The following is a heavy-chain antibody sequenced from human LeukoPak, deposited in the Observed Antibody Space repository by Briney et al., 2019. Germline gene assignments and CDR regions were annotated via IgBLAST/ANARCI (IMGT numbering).Heavy chain of an antibody. CDR2: IIPILGIA. CDR1: GGTFSSYA. V-gene: IGHV1-69*04. D-gene: IGHD3-10*01. CDR3: ARSGPRGAILEGRFDP. J-gene: IGHJ5*02. Sequence: ASVKVSCKASGGTFSSYAISWVRQAPGQGLEWMGRIIPILGIANYAQKFQGRVTITADKSTSTAYMELSSLRSEDTAVYYCARSGPRGAILEGRFDPWGQGTLVTVSS.